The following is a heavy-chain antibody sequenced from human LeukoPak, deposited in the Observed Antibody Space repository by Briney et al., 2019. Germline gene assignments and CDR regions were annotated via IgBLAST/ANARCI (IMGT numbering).Heavy chain of an antibody. J-gene: IGHJ4*02. D-gene: IGHD4-23*01. CDR2: INHSGST. CDR1: GGSFSGYY. Sequence: PSETLSLTCAVYGGSFSGYYWSWIRQPPGKGLEWIGEINHSGSTNYNPSLKSRVTISVGTSKNQFSLKLSSVTAADTAVYYCARESVGTLGLIDYWGQGTLVTVSS. V-gene: IGHV4-34*01. CDR3: ARESVGTLGLIDY.